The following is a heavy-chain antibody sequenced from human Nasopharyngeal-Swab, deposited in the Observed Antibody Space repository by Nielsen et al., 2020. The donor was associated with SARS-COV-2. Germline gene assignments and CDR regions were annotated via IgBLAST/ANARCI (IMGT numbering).Heavy chain of an antibody. CDR2: ISSSSSYI. V-gene: IGHV3-21*01. D-gene: IGHD3-10*01. Sequence: GESLKISCAASGFTFSSYSMNWVRQAPGKGLEWVSSISSSSSYIYYADSVKGRFTISRDNSKNTLYLQMNSLRAEDTAVYYCAKGTITMVRGVIGWFDPWGQGTLVTVSS. CDR3: AKGTITMVRGVIGWFDP. CDR1: GFTFSSYS. J-gene: IGHJ5*02.